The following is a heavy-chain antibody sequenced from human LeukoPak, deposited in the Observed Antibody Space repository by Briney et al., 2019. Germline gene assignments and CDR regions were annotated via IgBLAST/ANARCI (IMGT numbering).Heavy chain of an antibody. D-gene: IGHD3-10*01. CDR3: ARGPYYGSGSYYNGDFDY. CDR1: GGSFSGYY. J-gene: IGHJ4*02. Sequence: SETLSLTCAVYGGSFSGYYWSWIRQPPGKGLEWIGEINHSGSTNYNPSLKSRVTISVDTSKNQFSLKLSSVTAADTAVYYCARGPYYGSGSYYNGDFDYWGQGTLATVSS. V-gene: IGHV4-34*01. CDR2: INHSGST.